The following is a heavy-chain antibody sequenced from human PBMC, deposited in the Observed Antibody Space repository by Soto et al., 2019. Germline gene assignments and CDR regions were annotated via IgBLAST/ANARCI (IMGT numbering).Heavy chain of an antibody. Sequence: GGSLRLSCAASGFTFSDHYMDWVRQAPGKGLEWVGRTRDKANSYTTEYAASVKGRFTVSRDNAKNSLYLQMNSLRAEDTAVYYCARDKGRSPLDYWGQGTLVTVSS. V-gene: IGHV3-72*01. CDR1: GFTFSDHY. D-gene: IGHD2-15*01. CDR3: ARDKGRSPLDY. J-gene: IGHJ4*02. CDR2: TRDKANSYTT.